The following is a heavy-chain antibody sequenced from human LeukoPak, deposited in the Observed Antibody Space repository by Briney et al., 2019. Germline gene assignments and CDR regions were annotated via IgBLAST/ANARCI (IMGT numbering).Heavy chain of an antibody. Sequence: PGGFLRLSCAASGFTFDYAMYWVRQTPGKGLEWVSGISWNSGTEVYADSVKGRFTISRDNAKNSLYLQMNTLRAEDTALYYCAKDQGTGTTRSDYYGMDVWGQGTTVIVSS. V-gene: IGHV3-9*01. CDR3: AKDQGTGTTRSDYYGMDV. CDR1: GFTFDYA. J-gene: IGHJ6*02. D-gene: IGHD1-1*01. CDR2: ISWNSGTE.